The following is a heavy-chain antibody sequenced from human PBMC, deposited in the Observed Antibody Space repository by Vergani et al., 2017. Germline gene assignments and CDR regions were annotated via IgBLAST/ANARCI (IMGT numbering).Heavy chain of an antibody. CDR2: ISITGST. J-gene: IGHJ4*02. V-gene: IGHV4-61*02. CDR3: VSVDGGVHGSGNYNFDV. CDR1: GGSISSDAYY. D-gene: IGHD3-10*01. Sequence: QVQLQESGPGLVKPSQTLSLTCTVSGGSISSDAYYWNWIRQPAGKGLEWIGRISITGSTNYNPSLKSRVTISVDTSRNQFSLSLSSVTAPDTAVYYFVSVDGGVHGSGNYNFDVWGQGTLVTVSS.